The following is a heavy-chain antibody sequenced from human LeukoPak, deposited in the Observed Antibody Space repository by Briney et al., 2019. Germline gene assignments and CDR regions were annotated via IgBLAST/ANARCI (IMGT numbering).Heavy chain of an antibody. J-gene: IGHJ4*02. CDR1: GFTFDDYA. CDR2: ISWNSGSI. D-gene: IGHD3-16*01. Sequence: GGSLRLSCAASGFTFDDYAMHWVRQAPGKGLEWVSGISWNSGSIGYADSVKGRFTISRDNAKNSLFLQMSSLRGEDTALYYCATEHWGPNSWGQGTLVTVSS. V-gene: IGHV3-9*01. CDR3: ATEHWGPNS.